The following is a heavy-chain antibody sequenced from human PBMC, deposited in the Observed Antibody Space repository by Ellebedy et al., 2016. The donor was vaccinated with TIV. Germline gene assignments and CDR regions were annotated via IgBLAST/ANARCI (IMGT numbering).Heavy chain of an antibody. Sequence: PGGSLRLSCAASGFTFADFAMHWVRQVPGKGLEWVSVITRDGTSTYYADSVKGRFTISRDNSKNSLYLHMNSLRSEDTAFYYCAKDQIGATSRDPFYGMDVWGPGTTVTVSS. J-gene: IGHJ6*02. CDR1: GFTFADFA. D-gene: IGHD1-26*01. CDR3: AKDQIGATSRDPFYGMDV. CDR2: ITRDGTST. V-gene: IGHV3-43*02.